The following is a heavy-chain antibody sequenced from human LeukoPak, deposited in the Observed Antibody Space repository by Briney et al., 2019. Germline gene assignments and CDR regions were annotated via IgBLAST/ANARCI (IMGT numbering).Heavy chain of an antibody. CDR3: ARDKSSGWSFDL. V-gene: IGHV1-2*02. CDR2: IKPNSGDT. Sequence: GASVKVSCKASGYTFTSYYMHWVRQAPGQGLEWMGWIKPNSGDTKYAQKFQDRVTMTRDTSISTIYMELSSLRSDDTAVYYCARDKSSGWSFDLWGQGTLVTVSS. J-gene: IGHJ4*02. D-gene: IGHD6-19*01. CDR1: GYTFTSYY.